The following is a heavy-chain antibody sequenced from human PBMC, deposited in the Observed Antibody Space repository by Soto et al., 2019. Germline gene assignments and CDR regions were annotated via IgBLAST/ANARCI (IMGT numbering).Heavy chain of an antibody. D-gene: IGHD3-9*01. CDR1: GYTFTSYG. CDR2: ISAYNGNT. J-gene: IGHJ6*02. Sequence: ASVKVSCKASGYTFTSYGISWVRQAPGQGLEWMGWISAYNGNTNYAQRLQGRVTMTTDTSTSTAYMELRSLRSDDTAVYYCARDRDFDILNGYCHLDYYYGMDVRGQGTTVTVSS. V-gene: IGHV1-18*01. CDR3: ARDRDFDILNGYCHLDYYYGMDV.